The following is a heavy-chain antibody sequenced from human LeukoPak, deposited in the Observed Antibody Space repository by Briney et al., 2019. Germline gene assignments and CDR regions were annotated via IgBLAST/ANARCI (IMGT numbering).Heavy chain of an antibody. CDR1: VYTFTSYY. J-gene: IGHJ4*02. CDR2: VNPSGGST. V-gene: IGHV1-46*01. Sequence: ASVNVSCKASVYTFTSYYMQWVGQAPGQGLEWMGIVNPSGGSTTYAQKFQGRVTMTRDTSTSTVYLELSSLRSEDTAVYYCVRDSYYDSSGPVDYWGQGTLVTVSS. CDR3: VRDSYYDSSGPVDY. D-gene: IGHD3-22*01.